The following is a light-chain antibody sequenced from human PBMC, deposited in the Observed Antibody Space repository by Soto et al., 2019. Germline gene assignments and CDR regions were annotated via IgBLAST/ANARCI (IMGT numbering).Light chain of an antibody. CDR2: KAS. CDR1: QTISSW. J-gene: IGKJ1*01. Sequence: DIQMTHSPSTLAGSVWDGVTITPRASQTISSWLAWYQQKPGKAPKLLIYKASTLKSGVPSRFSGSGSGTEFTLTISSLQPDDFATYYCQHYNSYSEAFGQGTKVDIK. V-gene: IGKV1-5*03. CDR3: QHYNSYSEA.